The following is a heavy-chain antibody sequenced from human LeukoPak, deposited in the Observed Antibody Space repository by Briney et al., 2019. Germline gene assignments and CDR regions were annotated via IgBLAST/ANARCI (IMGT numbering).Heavy chain of an antibody. CDR3: AKDRGITILATDLDY. J-gene: IGHJ4*02. V-gene: IGHV3-9*01. Sequence: GGSLRLSCAASGFTFDDYAMHWVRQAPGKGLEWVSGISWNSGSIGYADSVKGRFTISRDNAKNSLYLQMNSLRAEDTALYYCAKDRGITILATDLDYWGQGTLVVVSS. D-gene: IGHD3-3*01. CDR1: GFTFDDYA. CDR2: ISWNSGSI.